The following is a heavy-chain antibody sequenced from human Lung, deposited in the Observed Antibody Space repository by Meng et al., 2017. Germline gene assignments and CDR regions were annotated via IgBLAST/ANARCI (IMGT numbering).Heavy chain of an antibody. V-gene: IGHV3-74*01. CDR1: GFNFGDYI. D-gene: IGHD3-3*01. CDR2: IVSDGGIT. Sequence: VHLVESWGGLLPPGGSLRLSCGAAGFNFGDYIMHWVRQSPGKGLEWISRIVSDGGITTYADSVKGRFTVSRDNAKNTLYLQMNSLGADDTAVYYCARDLAWVLFDYWGQGALVTVSS. J-gene: IGHJ4*02. CDR3: ARDLAWVLFDY.